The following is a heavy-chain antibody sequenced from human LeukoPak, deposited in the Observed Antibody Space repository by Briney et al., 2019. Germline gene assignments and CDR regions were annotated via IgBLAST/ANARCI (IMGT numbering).Heavy chain of an antibody. J-gene: IGHJ4*02. CDR2: ISSRSSST. D-gene: IGHD2-2*01. CDR1: GFIFSDYG. Sequence: PAGSLRLSCAASGFIFSDYGMNWVRQVPGKGLEWVSFISSRSSSTFYADSVKGRFTISRDSAKNSLDLQMTSLRAEDTAVYYWARGGDCTATTCYALSAFDYWGQGTLVTVSS. V-gene: IGHV3-48*04. CDR3: ARGGDCTATTCYALSAFDY.